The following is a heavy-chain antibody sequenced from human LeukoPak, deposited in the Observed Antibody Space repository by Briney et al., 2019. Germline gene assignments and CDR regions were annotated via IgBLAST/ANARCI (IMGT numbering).Heavy chain of an antibody. V-gene: IGHV1-18*01. Sequence: KPGASVKVSCKASGYTFTSYGISWERQAAGQGLQWMGWISAYNGHTNYAQKLQGRVTMTTDTSTSTAYMELRSLRSDDTAVYYCARGGRWELPRPYAFDIWGQGTMVTVSS. D-gene: IGHD1-26*01. CDR1: GYTFTSYG. J-gene: IGHJ3*02. CDR3: ARGGRWELPRPYAFDI. CDR2: ISAYNGHT.